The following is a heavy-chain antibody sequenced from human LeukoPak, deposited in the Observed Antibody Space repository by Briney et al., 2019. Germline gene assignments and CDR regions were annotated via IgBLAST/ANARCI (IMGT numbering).Heavy chain of an antibody. CDR3: TRVGTTWFHS. V-gene: IGHV3-15*01. CDR2: IKSKTGGGTT. D-gene: IGHD1-26*01. CDR1: GFTFSSYE. Sequence: GGSLRLSCAASGFTFSSYEMNWVRQAPGKGLEWVCRIKSKTGGGTTHYAAPVKGRFSISRDDSKNTVYLQMNSLKTEDTAVYYCTRVGTTWFHSWGQGTLVTVSS. J-gene: IGHJ5*01.